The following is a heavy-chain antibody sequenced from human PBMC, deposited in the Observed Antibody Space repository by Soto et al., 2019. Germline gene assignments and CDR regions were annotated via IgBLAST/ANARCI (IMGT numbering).Heavy chain of an antibody. CDR2: IKSKTDGGTT. V-gene: IGHV3-15*01. D-gene: IGHD3-10*01. J-gene: IGHJ3*02. CDR1: GFTFSNAW. Sequence: GGSLRLSCAASGFTFSNAWMSWVRQAPGKGLEWVGCIKSKTDGGTTDYASPVKGRFTISRDDSKNTLYLQMNSLKTEDTAVYYCTTDLYYYGSGSPRRGAFDIWGQGTMVTVSS. CDR3: TTDLYYYGSGSPRRGAFDI.